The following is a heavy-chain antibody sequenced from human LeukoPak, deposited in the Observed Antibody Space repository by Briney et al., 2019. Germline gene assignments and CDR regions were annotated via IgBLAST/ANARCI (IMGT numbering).Heavy chain of an antibody. CDR3: ARGNGFWAPLSY. V-gene: IGHV1-46*01. D-gene: IGHD3-10*01. Sequence: ASVKVSCKASGYPFISYYIHWVRQAPGQGLEWMGMINPNGGGTGYGQKFQGRVTMTTDTSTSTVYMELSSLTSEGTAVYSCARGNGFWAPLSYWGQGTLVTVSS. J-gene: IGHJ4*02. CDR1: GYPFISYY. CDR2: INPNGGGT.